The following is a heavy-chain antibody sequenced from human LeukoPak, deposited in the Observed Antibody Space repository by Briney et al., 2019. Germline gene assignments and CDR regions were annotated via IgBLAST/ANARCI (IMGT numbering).Heavy chain of an antibody. D-gene: IGHD5-12*01. Sequence: GGSLRLSCASTFTFNIYGMHGVRQAPGKGLEWVAFIQYDGSKKYYADSVKGRFTISRDNSRNTLSLQMNSLRTEDTAVYYCARDRTAYSYGTLFDYWGQGTLVTVSS. CDR2: IQYDGSKK. V-gene: IGHV3-30*02. CDR1: TFTFNIYG. J-gene: IGHJ4*02. CDR3: ARDRTAYSYGTLFDY.